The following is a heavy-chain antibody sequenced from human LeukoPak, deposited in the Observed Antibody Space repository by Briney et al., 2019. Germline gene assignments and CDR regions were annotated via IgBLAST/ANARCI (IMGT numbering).Heavy chain of an antibody. CDR3: ARGNRRSRYCGGDCYTAFDI. CDR1: GYTFSSYW. V-gene: IGHV3-7*01. J-gene: IGHJ3*02. Sequence: GGSLRLSCAASGYTFSSYWMSWARQAPGKGLEWVANIQRGGNEKYYVNSVKGRFTISRDNAKNSLYLQMNSLRVDDTGVYYCARGNRRSRYCGGDCYTAFDIWGQGTMVTVSS. CDR2: IQRGGNEK. D-gene: IGHD2-21*02.